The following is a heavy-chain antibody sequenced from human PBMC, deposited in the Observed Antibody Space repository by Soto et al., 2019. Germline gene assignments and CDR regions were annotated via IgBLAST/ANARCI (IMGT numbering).Heavy chain of an antibody. CDR1: GYTFTSYD. Sequence: ASVKVSCKASGYTFTSYDINWVRQATGQGLEWMGWMNPNSGNTGYAQKFQGRVTMTRNTSISTAYMELSSLRSEDTAVYYCARWALGSGCYNYYYHYLIAVSTQGSTVIGSS. CDR3: ARWALGSGCYNYYYHYLIAV. CDR2: MNPNSGNT. J-gene: IGHJ6*02. D-gene: IGHD1-26*01. V-gene: IGHV1-8*01.